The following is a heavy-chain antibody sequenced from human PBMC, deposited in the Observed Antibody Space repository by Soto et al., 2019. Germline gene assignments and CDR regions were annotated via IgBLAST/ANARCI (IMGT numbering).Heavy chain of an antibody. CDR1: GGSISSYY. D-gene: IGHD2-21*01. Sequence: QVHLQESGPGLVKPSETLSLTCSVFGGSISSYYWSWIRQPAGKGLEWIGRSYNSGTINYNPSLESRVTMSVDPSKNQISLKLSSATAADTAIYYWARGPYCGDECYFAHWGQGTLVTVSS. CDR2: SYNSGTI. CDR3: ARGPYCGDECYFAH. V-gene: IGHV4-4*07. J-gene: IGHJ5*02.